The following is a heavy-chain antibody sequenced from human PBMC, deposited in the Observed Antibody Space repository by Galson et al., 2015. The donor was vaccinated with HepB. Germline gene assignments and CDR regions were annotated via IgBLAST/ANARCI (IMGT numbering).Heavy chain of an antibody. Sequence: SLRLSCAASGFTFSSYGMHWVRQAPGKGLEWVAVISYDGSNKYYADSVKGRFTISRDNSKNTLYLQMNSLRAEDTAVYYCAKELLSAPYCSSTSCYAPSGFDYWGQGTLVTVSS. D-gene: IGHD2-2*01. J-gene: IGHJ4*02. CDR3: AKELLSAPYCSSTSCYAPSGFDY. CDR1: GFTFSSYG. CDR2: ISYDGSNK. V-gene: IGHV3-30*18.